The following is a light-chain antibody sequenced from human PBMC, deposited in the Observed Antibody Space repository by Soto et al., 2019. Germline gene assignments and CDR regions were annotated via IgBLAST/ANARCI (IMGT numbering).Light chain of an antibody. J-gene: IGKJ5*01. V-gene: IGKV3-20*01. CDR1: QSVSGSF. CDR3: QQYGSSTIT. CDR2: GAS. Sequence: IVLTQSPGTLSLSPGERATLSCRASQSVSGSFLAWYQQKPGQAPRLLIYGASSRATGIPDRFSGSGSGTDFTLTISRLDPEDFAVYYCQQYGSSTITFGQGTRLEIK.